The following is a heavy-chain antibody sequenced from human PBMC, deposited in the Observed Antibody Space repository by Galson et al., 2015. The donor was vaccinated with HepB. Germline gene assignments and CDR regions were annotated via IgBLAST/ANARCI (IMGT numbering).Heavy chain of an antibody. D-gene: IGHD2-15*01. V-gene: IGHV2-70*04. CDR2: IDWDDDK. CDR1: GFSLSTTGMR. J-gene: IGHJ4*02. CDR3: ARGGYSPWYFDS. Sequence: PPLVKPTQTLTLTCTFSGFSLSTTGMRVNWLRQPPGRALEWLARIDWDDDKFYSTSLKTRLTISKDTAKNQVVLTMTKMDPVDTATYYCARGGYSPWYFDSWGQGTLVTVSS.